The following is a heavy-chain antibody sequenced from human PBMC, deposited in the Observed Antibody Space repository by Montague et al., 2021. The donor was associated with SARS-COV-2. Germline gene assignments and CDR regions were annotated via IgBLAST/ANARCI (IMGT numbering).Heavy chain of an antibody. CDR1: GYSISSSNW. D-gene: IGHD6-13*01. CDR2: IYYSGST. V-gene: IGHV4-28*01. CDR3: ATGFSGYSSSWFDKPLLEGEHADPGFDY. J-gene: IGHJ4*02. Sequence: SETLSLTCAVSGYSISSSNWWGWIRQPPGKGLEWIEYIYYSGSTYYNPSLKSRVTMSVDTSKNQFSLKLSSVTAVDTAVYYCATGFSGYSSSWFDKPLLEGEHADPGFDYWGQGTLVTVSS.